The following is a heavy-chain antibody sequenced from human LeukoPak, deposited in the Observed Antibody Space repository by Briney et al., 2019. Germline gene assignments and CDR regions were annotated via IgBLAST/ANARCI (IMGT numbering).Heavy chain of an antibody. Sequence: ASVKVSCKASGYTFTSYGFSWVRQAPGQGLEWMGWISAYNGNTNYAQKLQGRVTMTTDTSTSTAYMELRSLRSDDTAVYYCARTRITMIVGLASRFDYWGQGTLVTVSS. CDR3: ARTRITMIVGLASRFDY. D-gene: IGHD3-22*01. CDR1: GYTFTSYG. J-gene: IGHJ4*02. V-gene: IGHV1-18*01. CDR2: ISAYNGNT.